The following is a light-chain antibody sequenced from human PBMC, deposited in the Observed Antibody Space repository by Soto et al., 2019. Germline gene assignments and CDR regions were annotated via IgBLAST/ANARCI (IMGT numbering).Light chain of an antibody. J-gene: IGLJ2*01. CDR1: NSDIGAYNY. V-gene: IGLV2-14*01. CDR3: CSCTSGSPVL. CDR2: EVT. Sequence: QSALTQPASVSGSPGQSITISCTGTNSDIGAYNYVSWYQHHSGKAPQLIIYEVTNRPSRISSRFSGSKSGNTASLTISGLQAEDEADSYCCSCTSGSPVLFGGATKLTVL.